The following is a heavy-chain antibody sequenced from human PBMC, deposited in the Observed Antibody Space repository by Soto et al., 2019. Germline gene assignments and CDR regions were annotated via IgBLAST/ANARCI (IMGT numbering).Heavy chain of an antibody. Sequence: SVKVSCKASGGTFSSYAISWVPQAPGQGLEWMGGIIPIFGTANYAQKFQGRVTISADRSISTAYLQWSSLKASDTGMYYCARYPTLTDYFFHGMDVWGQGTTVTVSS. D-gene: IGHD4-17*01. V-gene: IGHV1-69*06. CDR2: IIPIFGTA. J-gene: IGHJ6*02. CDR1: GGTFSSYA. CDR3: ARYPTLTDYFFHGMDV.